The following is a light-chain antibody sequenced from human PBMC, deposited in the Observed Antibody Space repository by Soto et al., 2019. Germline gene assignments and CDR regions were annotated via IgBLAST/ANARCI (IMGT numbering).Light chain of an antibody. V-gene: IGLV2-8*01. CDR3: SSHAGIINVV. CDR1: SSDVGGYNY. Sequence: QSALTQPPSASGSPGQSVTISCTGTSSDVGGYNYVSWYQQHPGKAPNLIIYEVTKRPSGVPDRFSGSKSGNTASLTVSGLLAEDEADYYCSSHAGIINVVFGGGTKVTVL. J-gene: IGLJ3*02. CDR2: EVT.